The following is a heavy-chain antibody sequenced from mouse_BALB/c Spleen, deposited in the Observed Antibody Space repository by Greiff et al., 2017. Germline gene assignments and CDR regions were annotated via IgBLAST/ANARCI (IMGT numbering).Heavy chain of an antibody. D-gene: IGHD1-1*01. CDR1: GYSFTNYW. Sequence: QVQLQQSGAELVRPGTSVKISCTASGYSFTNYWLGWVKQRPGHGLEWIGDIYPGGGYTNYNEKFKGKATLTADTSSSTAYMQLSSLTSEDSAVYFCVKTGSSDFDDWGEGTTLTVSS. CDR3: VKTGSSDFDD. CDR2: IYPGGGYT. J-gene: IGHJ2*01. V-gene: IGHV1-63*02.